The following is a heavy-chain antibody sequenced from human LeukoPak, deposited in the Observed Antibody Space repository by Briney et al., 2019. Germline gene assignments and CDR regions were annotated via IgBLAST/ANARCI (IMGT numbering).Heavy chain of an antibody. Sequence: GGPLRLSCEASGFAFNTYAMHWVRQAPGKGLEWVTLIWHDGSHKFYIDSVRGRFTISRDNSKNTVYLQMNGLRAEDTAVYYCAREIFGSGSHPDYWGQGTLVAVSS. D-gene: IGHD3-10*01. CDR1: GFAFNTYA. CDR3: AREIFGSGSHPDY. J-gene: IGHJ4*02. CDR2: IWHDGSHK. V-gene: IGHV3-33*01.